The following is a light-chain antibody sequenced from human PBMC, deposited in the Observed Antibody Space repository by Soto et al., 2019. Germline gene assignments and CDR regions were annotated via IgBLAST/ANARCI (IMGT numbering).Light chain of an antibody. CDR2: XAS. J-gene: IGKJ1*01. Sequence: DITFTPSPFTXYFAGNYRAPPTCRVSQSVSGYLVWYQKKPGKANRXLXXXASKRDNGIPDRLRGRGSGTDFTLTISRRVTVDFAIYYWKQYNSYDLEWTFGNGTKVDI. CDR3: KQYNSYDLEWT. CDR1: QSVSGY. V-gene: IGKV3-11*01.